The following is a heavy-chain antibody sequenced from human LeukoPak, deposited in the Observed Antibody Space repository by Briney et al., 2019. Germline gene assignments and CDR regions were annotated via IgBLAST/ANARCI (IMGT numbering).Heavy chain of an antibody. CDR1: GFTFSNYW. CDR3: ARVNSVNYYFDY. D-gene: IGHD2/OR15-2a*01. V-gene: IGHV3-7*01. J-gene: IGHJ4*02. Sequence: GGSLRLSCAASGFTFSNYWMTWVRQAPGKGLEWVANINQDGSQKYYVDSVKGRFTIFRDNAKNSLYLQMNSLRAEDTAVYYCARVNSVNYYFDYWGQGTLVTVSS. CDR2: INQDGSQK.